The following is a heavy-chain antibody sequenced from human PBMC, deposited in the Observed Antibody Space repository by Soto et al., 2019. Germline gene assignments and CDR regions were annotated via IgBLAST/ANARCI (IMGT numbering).Heavy chain of an antibody. D-gene: IGHD3-10*01. J-gene: IGHJ5*02. Sequence: SVKVSCKASGFTFTSSAVQWVRQARGQRLEWIGWIVVGSGNTNYAQKFQERVTITRDMSTSTAYMELSSLRSEDTAVYYCAADRANYGSGSYYPTWGQGTLVTVSS. CDR3: AADRANYGSGSYYPT. V-gene: IGHV1-58*01. CDR1: GFTFTSSA. CDR2: IVVGSGNT.